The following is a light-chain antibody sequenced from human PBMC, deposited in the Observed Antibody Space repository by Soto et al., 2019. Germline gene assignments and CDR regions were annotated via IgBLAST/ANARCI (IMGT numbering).Light chain of an antibody. CDR2: GAS. CDR3: QQYNNWPPWT. Sequence: EIAMTQSPATLSVSPGERATLSCRASQSVSSYLAWYQQKPGQAPRLLIYGASTRATGIPARFSGSGSGTEFTLTISSLQSEDFAIYYCQQYNNWPPWTFGQGTKVEIK. V-gene: IGKV3-15*01. CDR1: QSVSSY. J-gene: IGKJ1*01.